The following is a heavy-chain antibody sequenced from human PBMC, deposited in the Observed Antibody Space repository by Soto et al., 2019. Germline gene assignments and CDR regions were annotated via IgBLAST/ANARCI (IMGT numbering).Heavy chain of an antibody. CDR2: IIPIFGKA. J-gene: IGHJ4*02. CDR1: GGTFSSYA. V-gene: IGHV1-69*01. Sequence: QVQLVQSGAEVKKPGSSVKVSCKASGGTFSSYAISWVRQAPGQGLEWMGGIIPIFGKANYAQKFQGRVTITADESTSTAYMELRSLRSEDTAVYYCARGRARLSSRTYSFDYWGQGTLVTVSS. D-gene: IGHD6-13*01. CDR3: ARGRARLSSRTYSFDY.